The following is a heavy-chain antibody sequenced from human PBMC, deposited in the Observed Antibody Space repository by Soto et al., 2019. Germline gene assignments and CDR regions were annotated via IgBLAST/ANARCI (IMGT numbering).Heavy chain of an antibody. D-gene: IGHD3-10*01. CDR1: GGTFSSYA. Sequence: QVQLVQSGAEVKKPGSSVKVSCKASGGTFSSYAISWVRHAPGQGLEWMGGIIPIFGTANYAQKFQGRVTITADESTSTAYMELSSLRSEDTAVYYCARDSMVRVAPPMYYGMDVWGQGTTVTVSS. CDR3: ARDSMVRVAPPMYYGMDV. CDR2: IIPIFGTA. V-gene: IGHV1-69*01. J-gene: IGHJ6*02.